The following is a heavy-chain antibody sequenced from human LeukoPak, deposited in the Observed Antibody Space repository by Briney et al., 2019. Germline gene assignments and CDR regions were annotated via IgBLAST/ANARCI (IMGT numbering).Heavy chain of an antibody. Sequence: GGSLRLSCAASGFTFSNYWMTWVRQAPGRGLEWVANIKQDGSDKYCVDSVKGRFTISRDNAKNSLYLQMNSLRAEDTAVYYCASHPGDYRFGYLQVWGRGTLVTVSS. CDR1: GFTFSNYW. J-gene: IGHJ4*02. V-gene: IGHV3-7*01. CDR3: ASHPGDYRFGYLQV. D-gene: IGHD3-10*01. CDR2: IKQDGSDK.